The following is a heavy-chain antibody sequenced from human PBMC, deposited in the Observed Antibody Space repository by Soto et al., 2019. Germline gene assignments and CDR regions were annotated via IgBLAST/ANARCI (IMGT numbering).Heavy chain of an antibody. CDR2: ISYDGSNK. J-gene: IGHJ6*02. Sequence: QVQLVESGGGVVQPGRSLRLSCAASGFTFSSYGMHWVRQAPGKGLEWVAVISYDGSNKYYADSVKGRFTISRDNSKNTRDLQMNSLRAEDTAVYYCAKPSYYGSGSFDYYYGMDVWGQGTTVTVSS. CDR1: GFTFSSYG. CDR3: AKPSYYGSGSFDYYYGMDV. V-gene: IGHV3-30*18. D-gene: IGHD3-10*01.